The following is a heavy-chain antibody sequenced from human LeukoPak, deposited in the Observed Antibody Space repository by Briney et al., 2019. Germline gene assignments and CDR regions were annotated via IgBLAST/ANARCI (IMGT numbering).Heavy chain of an antibody. J-gene: IGHJ5*02. CDR3: ARESIMTASRLNWFDP. D-gene: IGHD3-9*01. Sequence: GGSLRLSCAASGFTFDDYGMSWVRQAPGKGLEWVSGINWNGGSTGYADSVKGRFTISRDNAKNSLYLQMNSLRAEDTALYHCARESIMTASRLNWFDPWRQGTLVTVSS. V-gene: IGHV3-20*01. CDR2: INWNGGST. CDR1: GFTFDDYG.